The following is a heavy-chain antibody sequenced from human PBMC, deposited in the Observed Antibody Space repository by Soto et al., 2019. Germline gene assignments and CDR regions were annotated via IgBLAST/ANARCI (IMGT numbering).Heavy chain of an antibody. V-gene: IGHV3-23*01. J-gene: IGHJ4*02. CDR2: ISSSGGNA. Sequence: EVQLLESGGGLVQPGGSLRLSCAASGFTFSSYGMSWVRQAPGKGLEWVSAISSSGGNAYYADSVKGRFTISRDNSKNTLYLQMNSLRAEDTAVYYCASGSTPPSYWGQGNLVTVSS. CDR1: GFTFSSYG. CDR3: ASGSTPPSY.